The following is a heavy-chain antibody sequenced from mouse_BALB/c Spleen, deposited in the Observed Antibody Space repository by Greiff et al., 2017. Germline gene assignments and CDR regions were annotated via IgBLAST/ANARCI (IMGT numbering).Heavy chain of an antibody. CDR2: ISNGGGST. CDR1: GFTFSSYT. V-gene: IGHV5-12-2*01. CDR3: ARHGRYAMDY. J-gene: IGHJ4*01. Sequence: EVQLVESGGGLVQPGGSLKLSCAASGFTFSSYTMSWVRQTPEKRLEWVAYISNGGGSTYYPDTVKGRFTISRDNAKNTLYLQMSSLKSEDTAMYYCARHGRYAMDYWGQGTSVTVSS.